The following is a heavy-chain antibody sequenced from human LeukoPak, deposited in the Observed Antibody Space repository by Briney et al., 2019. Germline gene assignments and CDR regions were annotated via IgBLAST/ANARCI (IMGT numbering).Heavy chain of an antibody. Sequence: GASVKVSCKASGYTFSNYYMHWVRQAPGQGLEWMGIINPSGGSTSYAQKFQGRVTMTRDTSTSTVYMELSSLRSEDTAVYYCARWHFVDYRFDYWGQGTLVTVS. V-gene: IGHV1-46*01. CDR3: ARWHFVDYRFDY. CDR1: GYTFSNYY. D-gene: IGHD4-11*01. J-gene: IGHJ4*02. CDR2: INPSGGST.